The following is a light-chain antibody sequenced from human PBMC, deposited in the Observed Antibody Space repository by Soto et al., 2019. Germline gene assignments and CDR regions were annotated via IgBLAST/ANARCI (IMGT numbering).Light chain of an antibody. CDR1: QGISSW. CDR2: AAT. Sequence: DIKMTQTPSFVSASLGDRGTLTCRGRQGISSWLAWYQQKPEKAPILVIYAATILESGVPSRCSGSAAGTDFSLTISSLQPEDFATYFCQQSSDFPLTFGEGTKVDI. J-gene: IGKJ4*01. CDR3: QQSSDFPLT. V-gene: IGKV1-12*01.